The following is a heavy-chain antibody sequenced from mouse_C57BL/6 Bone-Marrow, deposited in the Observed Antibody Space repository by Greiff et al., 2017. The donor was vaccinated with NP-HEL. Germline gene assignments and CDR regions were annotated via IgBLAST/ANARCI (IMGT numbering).Heavy chain of an antibody. V-gene: IGHV1-50*01. CDR3: ARFPFYYSLDY. Sequence: VQLQQPGAELVKPGASVKLSCKASGYTFTSYWMQWVKQRPGQGLEWIGEIDPSDSYTNYNQKFKGKATLTVDTSSSTAYMQLSSLTSEDSAVYYCARFPFYYSLDYWGQGTTLTVSS. J-gene: IGHJ2*01. CDR1: GYTFTSYW. D-gene: IGHD1-1*01. CDR2: IDPSDSYT.